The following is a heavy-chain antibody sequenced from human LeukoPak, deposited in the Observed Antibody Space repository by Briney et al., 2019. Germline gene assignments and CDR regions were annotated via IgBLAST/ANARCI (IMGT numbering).Heavy chain of an antibody. V-gene: IGHV3-48*04. CDR1: EFTFVRYA. CDR2: ISSSSFKI. CDR3: VRDPSYGSSWYYYMDV. Sequence: GGSLRLSCAASEFTFVRYAMNWVRQAPGTGLEWVSYISSSSFKIGYADSVKGRFTISRDNSKNSLYLQMDSLRVEDTAVYYCVRDPSYGSSWYYYMDVWGKGTTVTDSS. D-gene: IGHD6-13*01. J-gene: IGHJ6*03.